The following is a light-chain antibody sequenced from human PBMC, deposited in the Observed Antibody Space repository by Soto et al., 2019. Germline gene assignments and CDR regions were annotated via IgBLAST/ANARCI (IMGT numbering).Light chain of an antibody. CDR1: QGVSSY. Sequence: AIRMTQSPSSFSASTGDRVTITCRASQGVSSYLAWYQQKPGKDPKLLIYAASTLQNGVPSRFSGSGSGTEFTLTISCLQSEDFATYYCQQYERYPQTFGQGTKVEIK. CDR3: QQYERYPQT. J-gene: IGKJ1*01. CDR2: AAS. V-gene: IGKV1-8*01.